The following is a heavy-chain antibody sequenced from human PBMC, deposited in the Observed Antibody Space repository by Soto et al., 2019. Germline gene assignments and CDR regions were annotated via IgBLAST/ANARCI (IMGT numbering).Heavy chain of an antibody. CDR2: VTGSGSHT. D-gene: IGHD1-26*01. CDR3: DKDHYSGCGFIDY. Sequence: GSLRLSCAASGFTFNSYVMNWVRLAPGRGLEWVSAVTGSGSHTYYADIVKGRFTISKDNSKNTLYLQMNSLRAEDTAIYYCDKDHYSGCGFIDYRGLGTLVRVSS. V-gene: IGHV3-23*01. CDR1: GFTFNSYV. J-gene: IGHJ4*02.